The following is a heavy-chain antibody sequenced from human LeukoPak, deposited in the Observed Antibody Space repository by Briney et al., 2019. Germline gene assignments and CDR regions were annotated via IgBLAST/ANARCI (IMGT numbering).Heavy chain of an antibody. D-gene: IGHD5-12*01. V-gene: IGHV3-23*01. J-gene: IGHJ5*02. CDR1: GFMFSNYD. Sequence: GGSLRLSCAAASGFMFSNYDMSWVRQAPGKGPEWVSGISGRGGSIYYADSVMGRFTISRDNSKNTLYLQMNSLRVGDTAVYYCAKGGHVNIVAPEPWGQGTLVTVSS. CDR3: AKGGHVNIVAPEP. CDR2: ISGRGGSI.